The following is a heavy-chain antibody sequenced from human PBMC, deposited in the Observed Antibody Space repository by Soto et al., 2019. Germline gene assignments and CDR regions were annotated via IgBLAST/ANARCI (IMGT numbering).Heavy chain of an antibody. V-gene: IGHV1-46*01. J-gene: IGHJ4*02. CDR3: ARDWEFGY. CDR2: INPSGDST. D-gene: IGHD1-26*01. CDR1: GYTFSTHY. Sequence: QVHLVQSGAEVKKPGASVRLSCKASGYTFSTHYMHWVRQAPGQGLEWMGVINPSGDSTTYAQKCQGRVTMTRDTSTSTLFMELSSLRSEDTAVYFCARDWEFGYWGQGTLVTVSS.